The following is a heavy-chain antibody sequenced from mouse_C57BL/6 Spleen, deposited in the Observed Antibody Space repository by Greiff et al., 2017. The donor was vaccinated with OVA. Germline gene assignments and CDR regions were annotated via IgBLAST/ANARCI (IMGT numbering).Heavy chain of an antibody. CDR2: IDPSDSYT. CDR3: ARRGDGNYVGFAY. CDR1: GYTFTSYW. D-gene: IGHD2-1*01. Sequence: QVQLQQPGAELVMPGASVKLSCKASGYTFTSYWMHWVKQRPGQGLEWIGEIDPSDSYTNYNQKFKGKSTLTVDKSSSTAYMQLSSLTSEDSAVYYCARRGDGNYVGFAYWGQGTLVTVSA. V-gene: IGHV1-69*01. J-gene: IGHJ3*01.